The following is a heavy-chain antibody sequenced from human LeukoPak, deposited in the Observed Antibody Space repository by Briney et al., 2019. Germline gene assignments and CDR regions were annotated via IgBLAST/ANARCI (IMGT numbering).Heavy chain of an antibody. CDR2: IYHSGST. CDR3: ATGSSSSYYYYMDV. D-gene: IGHD6-6*01. J-gene: IGHJ6*03. V-gene: IGHV4-30-2*01. Sequence: SQTLSLTCTVSGGSISSGGYYWSWIRQPPGKGLEWIGYIYHSGSTYYNPSPKSRVTISVDRSKNQFSLKLSSVTAADTAVYYCATGSSSSYYYYMDVWGKGTTVTVSS. CDR1: GGSISSGGYY.